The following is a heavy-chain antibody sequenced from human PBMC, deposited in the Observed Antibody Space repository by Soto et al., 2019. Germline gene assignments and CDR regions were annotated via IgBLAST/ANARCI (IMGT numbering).Heavy chain of an antibody. V-gene: IGHV1-2*04. CDR1: GYTFTGYY. D-gene: IGHD2-2*01. J-gene: IGHJ6*02. CDR2: INPNSGGT. Sequence: QVQLVQSGAEVKKPGASVKVSCKASGYTFTGYYMHWVRQAPGQGLEWMGWINPNSGGTNYAQKFQGWVTMNRDTSISTAYMELSRLRSDDTAVYYCARGEGRVVPSAYYHYGMDVWGQGTTVTVSS. CDR3: ARGEGRVVPSAYYHYGMDV.